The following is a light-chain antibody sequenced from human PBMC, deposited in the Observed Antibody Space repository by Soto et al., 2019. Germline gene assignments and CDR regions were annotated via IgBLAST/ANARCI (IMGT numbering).Light chain of an antibody. CDR3: QQYGSSPRGT. CDR1: QSVSSSY. J-gene: IGKJ4*01. Sequence: EIVLTQSPGTLSLSPGERATLSCRASQSVSSSYLAWYQQKPGQAPRLLIYGASSRATGIPDRFSGSGSGTDFPLTISRLEREDFAVYYGQQYGSSPRGTFGGGTKVEIK. V-gene: IGKV3-20*01. CDR2: GAS.